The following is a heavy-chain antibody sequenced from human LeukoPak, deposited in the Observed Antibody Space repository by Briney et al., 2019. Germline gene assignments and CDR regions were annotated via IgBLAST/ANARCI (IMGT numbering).Heavy chain of an antibody. CDR3: ARDDGYGDYSFDY. D-gene: IGHD4-17*01. CDR2: TGSSDSTI. CDR1: GFRFSSYA. Sequence: GGSLRLSCAASGFRFSSYAMSWVRQAPGKGLEWVSYTGSSDSTIYYADSVKGRFTISRDNAKNSLYLQMNSLRAEDTAVYYCARDDGYGDYSFDYWGQGTLVTVSS. J-gene: IGHJ4*02. V-gene: IGHV3-48*04.